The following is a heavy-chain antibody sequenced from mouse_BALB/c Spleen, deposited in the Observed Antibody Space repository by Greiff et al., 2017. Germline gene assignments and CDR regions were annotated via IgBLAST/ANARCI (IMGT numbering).Heavy chain of an antibody. J-gene: IGHJ4*01. CDR3: ARQYDGSSYDAMDY. CDR2: INPSNGRT. D-gene: IGHD1-1*01. Sequence: VQLQQPGAELVKPGASVKLSCKASGYTFTSYWMHWVKQRPGQGLEWIGEINPSNGRTNYNEKFKSKATLTVDKSSSTAYMQLSSLTSEDSAVYYCARQYDGSSYDAMDYWGQGTSVTVSS. V-gene: IGHV1S81*02. CDR1: GYTFTSYW.